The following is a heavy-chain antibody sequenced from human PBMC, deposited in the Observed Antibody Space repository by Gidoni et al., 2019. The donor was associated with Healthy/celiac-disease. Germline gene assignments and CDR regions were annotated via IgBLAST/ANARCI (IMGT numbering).Heavy chain of an antibody. V-gene: IGHV3-30*18. D-gene: IGHD3-3*01. CDR3: AKAPYLRREWLLFPVLSHAFDI. Sequence: QVQLVESGGAVVQPGRSLRLSCAASGFTFSSYGMHWVRQAPGKGLECVAVISYDGSNKYYADSVKGRFTISRDNSKNTLYLQMNSLRAEDTAVYYCAKAPYLRREWLLFPVLSHAFDIWGQGTMVTVSS. J-gene: IGHJ3*02. CDR2: ISYDGSNK. CDR1: GFTFSSYG.